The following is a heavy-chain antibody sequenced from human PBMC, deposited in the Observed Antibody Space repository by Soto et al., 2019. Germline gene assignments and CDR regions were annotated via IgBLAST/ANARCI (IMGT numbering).Heavy chain of an antibody. CDR3: VRDRYSSSGWFDP. V-gene: IGHV6-1*01. J-gene: IGHJ5*02. CDR1: GDSVSSSSAA. CDR2: TYYRSRFFS. D-gene: IGHD3-10*01. Sequence: PSETLSLTCALSGDSVSSSSAAWNWIRQSPSGGLEWLGRTYYRSRFFSDYAESVKSRIIINPDTSKNQFSLQLKSVNPEDTAVYFCVRDRYSSSGWFDPWGQGTPVTVSS.